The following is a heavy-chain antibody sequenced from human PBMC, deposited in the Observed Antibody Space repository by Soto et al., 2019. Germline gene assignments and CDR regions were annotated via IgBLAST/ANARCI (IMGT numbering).Heavy chain of an antibody. V-gene: IGHV4-4*02. CDR1: GGSISSSNW. CDR3: ARGERDYYGSGSYSNPGFDP. Sequence: SETLSLTCAVSGGSISSSNWWSWVRQPPGKGLEWIGEIYHSGSTNYNPSLKSRVTISVDKSKNQFSLKLSSVTAADTAVYYCARGERDYYGSGSYSNPGFDPWGQGTLVTVSS. J-gene: IGHJ5*02. CDR2: IYHSGST. D-gene: IGHD3-10*01.